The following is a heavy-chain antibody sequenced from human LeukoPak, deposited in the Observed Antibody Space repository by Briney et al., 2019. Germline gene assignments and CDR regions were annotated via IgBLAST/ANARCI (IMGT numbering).Heavy chain of an antibody. CDR1: GFTFSSYG. CDR2: ISYDGSNK. J-gene: IGHJ4*02. CDR3: AKDQEGCGGGSCYSFRY. D-gene: IGHD2-15*01. V-gene: IGHV3-30*18. Sequence: GRSLRLSCAASGFTFSSYGMHWVRQAPGKGLEWVAVISYDGSNKYYADSVKGRFTISRDNSKNTLYLQMNSLRAEDTAVYYCAKDQEGCGGGSCYSFRYWGQGTLVTLSS.